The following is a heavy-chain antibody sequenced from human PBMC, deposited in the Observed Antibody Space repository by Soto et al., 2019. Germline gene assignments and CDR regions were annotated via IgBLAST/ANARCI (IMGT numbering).Heavy chain of an antibody. D-gene: IGHD3-3*01. CDR1: GFTFSDYY. J-gene: IGHJ4*02. V-gene: IGHV3-11*06. Sequence: LRLSCAASGFTFSDYYMNWIRQAPGKGLEWVSYISGTGTYTYYADSVKGRFTISRDNAKNSLFLHMNSLRAEDTAVYYCARYDFWSGSHPLDYWGQGTLVTVSS. CDR3: ARYDFWSGSHPLDY. CDR2: ISGTGTYT.